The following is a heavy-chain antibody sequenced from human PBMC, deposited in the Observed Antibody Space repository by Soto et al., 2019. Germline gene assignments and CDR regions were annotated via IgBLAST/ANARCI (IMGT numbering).Heavy chain of an antibody. Sequence: VQLLESGGALVQPGGSLRLSCVASGFSFSNNAMSWARQAPGKGLEWVSGTTGSGIYSYYADSVKGRFTISRDNSKNTLFLQMDGLRAEDTAVYYCAKGYGGDPFDYWGQGTLVTVSS. D-gene: IGHD2-21*02. CDR3: AKGYGGDPFDY. V-gene: IGHV3-23*01. CDR1: GFSFSNNA. J-gene: IGHJ4*02. CDR2: TTGSGIYS.